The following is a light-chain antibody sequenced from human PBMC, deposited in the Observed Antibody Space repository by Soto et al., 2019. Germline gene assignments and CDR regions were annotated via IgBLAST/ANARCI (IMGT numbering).Light chain of an antibody. Sequence: EIVMTQSPATRSVSPGERATLSCRASQSVSSNFAWYQQKPGQAPRLLIYGASTRATGIPARFSGRGSGTEFTLTISSLQSEDFAVYYCQQYNNWPLTFGGGTKVEIK. CDR1: QSVSSN. CDR2: GAS. CDR3: QQYNNWPLT. V-gene: IGKV3D-15*01. J-gene: IGKJ4*01.